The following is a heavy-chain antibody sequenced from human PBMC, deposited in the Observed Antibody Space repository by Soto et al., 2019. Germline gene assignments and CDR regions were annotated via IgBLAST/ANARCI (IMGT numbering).Heavy chain of an antibody. CDR2: IYYSGST. V-gene: IGHV4-39*02. J-gene: IGHJ4*02. D-gene: IGHD3-16*02. CDR1: GGSISSSSYY. Sequence: SETLSLTCTVSGGSISSSSYYWGWIRQPPGKGLEWIGSIYYSGSTYYNPSLKSRVTISVDTSKNQFSLKLSSVTAADTAVYYCARDRGRLGELSLIGYFDYWGQGTLVTVSS. CDR3: ARDRGRLGELSLIGYFDY.